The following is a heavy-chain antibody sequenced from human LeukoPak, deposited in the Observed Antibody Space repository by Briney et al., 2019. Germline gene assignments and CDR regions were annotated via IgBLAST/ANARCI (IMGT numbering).Heavy chain of an antibody. CDR1: GFTFSSYA. Sequence: PGGSLRLSCAASGFTFSSYAMSWVRQAPGKGLEWVSAISGSGGSTYYADSVKGRFTISRDNSKNTLYLQMNSLRAEDTAVYYCAKGSSSWSRKPTHFDYWGQGTLVTVSS. D-gene: IGHD6-13*01. CDR3: AKGSSSWSRKPTHFDY. J-gene: IGHJ4*02. V-gene: IGHV3-23*01. CDR2: ISGSGGST.